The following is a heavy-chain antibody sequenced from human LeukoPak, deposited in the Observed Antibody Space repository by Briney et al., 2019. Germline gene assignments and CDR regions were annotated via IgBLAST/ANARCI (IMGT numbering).Heavy chain of an antibody. CDR3: ALAPVDTAMVWGGDTDFDY. J-gene: IGHJ4*02. Sequence: GRSLRLSCAASGFTFSSYGMHWVRQAPGKGLEWVAVISYDGSNKYYADSVKGRFTISRDNSKNTLYLQMNSLRAEDTAVYYCALAPVDTAMVWGGDTDFDYWGQGTLVTVSS. D-gene: IGHD5-18*01. CDR2: ISYDGSNK. V-gene: IGHV3-30*03. CDR1: GFTFSSYG.